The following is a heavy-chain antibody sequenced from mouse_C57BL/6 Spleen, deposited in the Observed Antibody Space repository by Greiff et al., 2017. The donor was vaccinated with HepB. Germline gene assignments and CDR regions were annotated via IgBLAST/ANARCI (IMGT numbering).Heavy chain of an antibody. CDR3: ARQGDYLYGSSPYLDY. Sequence: EVKLMESGGGLVQPGGSLKLSCAASGFTFSDYYMYWVRQTPEKRLEWVAYISNGGGSTYYTDTVKGRITIARDNAENTLFLQWSRLKSEDTAMYYCARQGDYLYGSSPYLDYWGQGTTLTVSS. CDR1: GFTFSDYY. J-gene: IGHJ2*01. V-gene: IGHV5-12*01. D-gene: IGHD1-1*01. CDR2: ISNGGGST.